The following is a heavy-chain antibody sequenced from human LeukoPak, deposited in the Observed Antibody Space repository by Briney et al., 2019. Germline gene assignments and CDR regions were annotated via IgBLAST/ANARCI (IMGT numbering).Heavy chain of an antibody. CDR1: GFPFSSYW. CDR2: IKQDGSDK. V-gene: IGHV3-7*01. D-gene: IGHD1-1*01. CDR3: ARLTGTTGFDY. J-gene: IGHJ4*02. Sequence: GGSLRLSCAASGFPFSSYWMSWVRQAPGKGLEWVANIKQDGSDKYYVDSVKGRFTISRDNAKNSLYLQLNGLRADDTAVYYCARLTGTTGFDYWGQGTLVTVSS.